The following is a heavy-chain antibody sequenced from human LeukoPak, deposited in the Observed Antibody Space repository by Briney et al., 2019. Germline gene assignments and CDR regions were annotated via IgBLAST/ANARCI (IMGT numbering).Heavy chain of an antibody. Sequence: SETLSLTCTVSGGSISSGDYYWSWIRQPPGKGLEWIGYIYYSGSTYYNPSLKSRVTISVDTSKNQFSLKLSSVTAADTAVYYCARDLVHSSGYYDYFDYWGQGTLVTVSS. CDR2: IYYSGST. CDR1: GGSISSGDYY. CDR3: ARDLVHSSGYYDYFDY. V-gene: IGHV4-30-4*01. J-gene: IGHJ4*02. D-gene: IGHD3-22*01.